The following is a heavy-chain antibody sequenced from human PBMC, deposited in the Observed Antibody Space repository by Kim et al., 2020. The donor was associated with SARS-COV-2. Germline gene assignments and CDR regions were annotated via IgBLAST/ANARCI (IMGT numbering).Heavy chain of an antibody. D-gene: IGHD3-3*02. CDR3: AKDLKIRIASGWFDP. CDR1: GFTFSSYG. CDR2: IWYDGSNK. J-gene: IGHJ5*02. Sequence: GGSLRLSCAASGFTFSSYGMHWVRQAPGKGLEWVAVIWYDGSNKYYADSVKGRFTISRDNSKNTLYLQMNSLRAEDTAVYYCAKDLKIRIASGWFDPWGQGTLVTVSS. V-gene: IGHV3-33*06.